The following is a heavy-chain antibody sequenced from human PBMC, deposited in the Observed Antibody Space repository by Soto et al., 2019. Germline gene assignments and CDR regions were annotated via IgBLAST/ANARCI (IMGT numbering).Heavy chain of an antibody. CDR2: ISWDGGST. V-gene: IGHV3-43*01. Sequence: GGSLRHSCAASGFTFDDYTMHWVRQAPGKGLEWVSLISWDGGSTYYADSVKGRFTISRDNSKNSLYLQMNSLRTEDTALYYCATSRGYCSGGSCSWGWGYYYYYGMDVWGQGTTVTVSS. D-gene: IGHD2-15*01. CDR3: ATSRGYCSGGSCSWGWGYYYYYGMDV. CDR1: GFTFDDYT. J-gene: IGHJ6*02.